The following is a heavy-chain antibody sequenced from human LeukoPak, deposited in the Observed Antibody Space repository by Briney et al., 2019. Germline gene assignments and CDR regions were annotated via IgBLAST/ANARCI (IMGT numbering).Heavy chain of an antibody. V-gene: IGHV3-74*01. Sequence: HAGGSLRLSCAASGFTFSSYWMHWVRHTPGKGLVWVSRIKSDGSSTSYADSVKGRFTISRDNSKNTLYLQMNSLRAEDTAVYYCAKDLHVTAQPPRRGYSGYDKNPDYWGQGTLVTVSS. CDR1: GFTFSSYW. J-gene: IGHJ4*02. CDR3: AKDLHVTAQPPRRGYSGYDKNPDY. CDR2: IKSDGSST. D-gene: IGHD5-12*01.